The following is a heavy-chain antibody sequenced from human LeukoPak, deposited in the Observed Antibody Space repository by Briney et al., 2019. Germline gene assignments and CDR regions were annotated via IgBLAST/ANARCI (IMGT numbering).Heavy chain of an antibody. V-gene: IGHV4-59*01. D-gene: IGHD4-23*01. CDR3: ARGAGGGNSNWFDP. CDR2: IYYSGST. CDR1: GGSISSYY. J-gene: IGHJ5*02. Sequence: PSETLSLTCTVSGGSISSYYWSWIRQPPGKGLEWIGYIYYSGSTNYNPSLKSRVTISVDTSKNQFSLKLSSVTAADTAVYYCARGAGGGNSNWFDPWGQGTLVTVSS.